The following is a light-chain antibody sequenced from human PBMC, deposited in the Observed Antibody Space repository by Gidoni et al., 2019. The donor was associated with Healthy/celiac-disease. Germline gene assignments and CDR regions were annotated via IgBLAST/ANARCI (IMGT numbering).Light chain of an antibody. J-gene: IGKJ2*03. CDR2: DAS. CDR3: QQYDNLPHS. CDR1: QDISNY. V-gene: IGKV1-33*01. Sequence: IQMTQSPSSLSASVGDRVTITCQASQDISNYLNWYQQKPGKAPKLLIYDASNLETGVPSRVSGSGSGTDFTFTISSLQPEDIATYYCQQYDNLPHSFGQGTKLEIK.